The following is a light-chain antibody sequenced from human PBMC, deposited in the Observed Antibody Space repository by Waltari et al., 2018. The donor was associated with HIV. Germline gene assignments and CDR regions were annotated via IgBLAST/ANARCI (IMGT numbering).Light chain of an antibody. V-gene: IGKV2-28*01. CDR2: LGS. CDR3: MQARQSTFT. J-gene: IGKJ3*01. CDR1: QSLLHSNGDNY. Sequence: DVVMTQSPISLSVSPGESASISCRSSQSLLHSNGDNYLDWYFQKPGQSPQLLIYLGSIRAPGVPDRFSSAGSGTDFTLRMSRVEPEDVGVYYCMQARQSTFTFGPGTKIEI.